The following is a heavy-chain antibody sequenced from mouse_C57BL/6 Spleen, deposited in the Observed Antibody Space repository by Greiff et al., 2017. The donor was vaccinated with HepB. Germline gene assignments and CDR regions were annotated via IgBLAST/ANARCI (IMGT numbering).Heavy chain of an antibody. CDR3: TRDSTTVPHWYFDV. D-gene: IGHD1-1*01. J-gene: IGHJ1*03. CDR1: GFTFSSYA. Sequence: EVKVVESGEGLVKPGGSLKLSCAASGFTFSSYAMSWVRQTPEKRLEWVAYISSGGDYIYYADTVKGRFTISRDNARNTLYLQMSSLKSEDTAMYYCTRDSTTVPHWYFDVWGTGTTVTVSS. CDR2: ISSGGDYI. V-gene: IGHV5-9-1*02.